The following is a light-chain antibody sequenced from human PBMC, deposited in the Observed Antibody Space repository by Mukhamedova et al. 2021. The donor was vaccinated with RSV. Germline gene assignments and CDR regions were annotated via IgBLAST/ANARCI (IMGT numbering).Light chain of an antibody. CDR2: DAS. CDR3: QQYNNWPRGT. V-gene: IGKV1-33*01. Sequence: WYQRRVHGKAPKLLIYDASNLETGVPSRFSGSGSGTDFTFTISRLQPEDIATYYCQQYNNWPRGTFGQGTKVEIK. J-gene: IGKJ1*01.